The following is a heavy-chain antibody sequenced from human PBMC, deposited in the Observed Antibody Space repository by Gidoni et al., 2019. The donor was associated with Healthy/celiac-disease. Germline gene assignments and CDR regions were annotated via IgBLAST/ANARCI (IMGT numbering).Heavy chain of an antibody. CDR1: GYTSTSYY. D-gene: IGHD1-1*01. CDR3: ARAGTTGDYYYGMDV. CDR2: SNPSGGST. J-gene: IGHJ6*02. V-gene: IGHV1-46*03. Sequence: QVPLVQSGAEVKKPGPSVTDSCKASGYTSTSYYMPWGRQAPGQGLEWMGISNPSGGSTSYAQKFQGRVTMTRDTYTSTVYMEQSSLRSEDTAVYYCARAGTTGDYYYGMDVWGQGTTVTVSS.